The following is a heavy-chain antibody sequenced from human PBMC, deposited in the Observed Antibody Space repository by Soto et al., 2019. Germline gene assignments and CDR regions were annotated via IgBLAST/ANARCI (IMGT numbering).Heavy chain of an antibody. V-gene: IGHV1-18*04. D-gene: IGHD1-1*01. Sequence: ASVKVCCKASGYTFTSYVIMLLLQAPGQGLEWMGWISAYNGNTNYAQKLQGRVTMTTDTSTSTAYMELRSLRSDDTAVYYCARASTAFDAFDIWGQGTMVTVSS. CDR1: GYTFTSYV. CDR2: ISAYNGNT. CDR3: ARASTAFDAFDI. J-gene: IGHJ3*02.